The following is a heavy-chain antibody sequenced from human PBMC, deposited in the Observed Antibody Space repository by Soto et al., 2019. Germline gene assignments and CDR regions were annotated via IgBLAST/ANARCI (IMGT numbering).Heavy chain of an antibody. D-gene: IGHD3-10*01. J-gene: IGHJ6*02. CDR2: INHSGSS. V-gene: IGHV4-34*01. Sequence: SETLSLTGTVSGGSFRGYYWGWVRQPPGKGLEWIGEINHSGSSNYHPSLKSRVTISVATSKNQFSLTVNSVTPADTAAYYCARGEITLLGGMDVWGQGTTVTVSS. CDR1: GGSFRGYY. CDR3: ARGEITLLGGMDV.